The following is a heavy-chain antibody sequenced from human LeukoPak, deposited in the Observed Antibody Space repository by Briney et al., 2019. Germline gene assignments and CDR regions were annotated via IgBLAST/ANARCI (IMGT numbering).Heavy chain of an antibody. CDR2: INSSGTTI. CDR1: GFTFSDYY. V-gene: IGHV3-11*01. D-gene: IGHD5-18*01. J-gene: IGHJ6*03. Sequence: PGGSLRLSCAVSGFTFSDYYMSWIRQAPGKGLEWLSYINSSGTTIYYADSVKGRFTISRDNAKNSLYLQMNSLRAEDTAVYYCARLDTAMVLAYYYYYMDVWGKGATVTVSS. CDR3: ARLDTAMVLAYYYYYMDV.